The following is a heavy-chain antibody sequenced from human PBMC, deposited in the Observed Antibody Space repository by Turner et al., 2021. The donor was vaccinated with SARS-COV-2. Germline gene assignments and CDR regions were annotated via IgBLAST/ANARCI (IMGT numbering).Heavy chain of an antibody. CDR3: EVNRGGYQQVDP. CDR1: GYNFGDFG. Sequence: QAQLVQSGAEVKKPGASVKFSCKATGYNFGDFGINWVRQAPGRGPEWEGWISGYKGNTNYAQNLEGRVNMTTDTATTTAYMEMRNLRSDETAIYYCEVNRGGYQQVDPWGQGTLVTVSS. V-gene: IGHV1-18*04. CDR2: ISGYKGNT. D-gene: IGHD6-13*01. J-gene: IGHJ5*02.